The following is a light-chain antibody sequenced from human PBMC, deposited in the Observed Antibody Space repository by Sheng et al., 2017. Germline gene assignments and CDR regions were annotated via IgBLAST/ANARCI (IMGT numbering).Light chain of an antibody. Sequence: QSALTQPASVSGSPGRSITISCTGINSDNNFVSWYQQHPGTAPKLLIYGVSNRPSGVSDRFFGSKSGTTASLTISGLHLDDEADYYCCSYGGTRSHYVFGTGTKVTVL. CDR3: CSYGGTRSHYV. V-gene: IGLV2-23*02. CDR2: GVS. J-gene: IGLJ1*01. CDR1: NSDNNF.